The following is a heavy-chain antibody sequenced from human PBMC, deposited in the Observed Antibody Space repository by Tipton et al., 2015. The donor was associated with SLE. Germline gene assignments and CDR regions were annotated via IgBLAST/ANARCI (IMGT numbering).Heavy chain of an antibody. Sequence: TLSLTCTVSGYSISSGYYWGWIRQPPGKGLEWVGTIYHSGATFCNPSLESRVTISIDTSKNQFSLNLTSVTAADTAVYYCALGGSSIDYWGQGTLVTVSS. CDR2: IYHSGAT. V-gene: IGHV4-38-2*02. D-gene: IGHD6-6*01. J-gene: IGHJ4*02. CDR1: GYSISSGYY. CDR3: ALGGSSIDY.